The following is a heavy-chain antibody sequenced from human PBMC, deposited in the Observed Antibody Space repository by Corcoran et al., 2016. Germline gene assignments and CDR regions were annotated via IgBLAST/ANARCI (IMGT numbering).Heavy chain of an antibody. CDR3: ASAYYYDSSGARGAFDI. V-gene: IGHV3-30*03. CDR2: ISYDGSNK. CDR1: GFTFSSYG. J-gene: IGHJ3*02. D-gene: IGHD3-22*01. Sequence: QVQLVESGGGVVQPGRSLRLSCAASGFTFSSYGMHWVRQAPGKGLEWVAVISYDGSNKYYADSVKGRFTISRDNSKNTLYLQMNSLRAEDTAVYYCASAYYYDSSGARGAFDIWGQGTMVTVSS.